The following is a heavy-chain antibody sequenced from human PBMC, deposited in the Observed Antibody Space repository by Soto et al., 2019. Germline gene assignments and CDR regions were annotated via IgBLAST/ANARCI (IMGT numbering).Heavy chain of an antibody. CDR3: SKRRYYDYFNNWFDP. CDR2: ISGSGGST. V-gene: IGHV3-23*01. J-gene: IGHJ5*02. Sequence: PVGSLRLSCAASGFPFRSYAMHSVRQAPGKGLEYVSAISGSGGSTYHADSVKGRFTISTDNSKNTLYLQMNSLGAEDTAVYYFSKRRYYDYFNNWFDPWGQGTLVTVSS. D-gene: IGHD3-3*01. CDR1: GFPFRSYA.